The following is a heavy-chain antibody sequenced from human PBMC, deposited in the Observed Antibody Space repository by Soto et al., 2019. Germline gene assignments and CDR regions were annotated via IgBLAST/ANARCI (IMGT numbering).Heavy chain of an antibody. J-gene: IGHJ5*02. D-gene: IGHD3-3*02. CDR3: VRRGRTSNGDWFDL. CDR2: VYFTGST. Sequence: PSETLSLTCTVSGDSISRSSFYWGWIRQSPGKGLECIGIVYFTGSTNYNPSLKSRVTMSVDRSRIQFSLQLTSLTAADTAVYFCVRRGRTSNGDWFDLWGQGILVT. CDR1: GDSISRSSFY. V-gene: IGHV4-39*01.